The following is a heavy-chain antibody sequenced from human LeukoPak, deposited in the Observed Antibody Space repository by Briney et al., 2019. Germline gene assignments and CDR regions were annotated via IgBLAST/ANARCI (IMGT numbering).Heavy chain of an antibody. CDR3: ARPTPRYSSSWPPLYYFDC. Sequence: VKVSSKPSGGTFTSNAIRWVRPTPGQGREWMGGIIPIFGTAKYAQKFQGRVTSTEVECTGTAYMELSSLISEDTAVYYCARPTPRYSSSWPPLYYFDCWGRGTMVSDSS. D-gene: IGHD6-13*01. CDR2: IIPIFGTA. V-gene: IGHV1-69*13. CDR1: GGTFTSNA. J-gene: IGHJ4*02.